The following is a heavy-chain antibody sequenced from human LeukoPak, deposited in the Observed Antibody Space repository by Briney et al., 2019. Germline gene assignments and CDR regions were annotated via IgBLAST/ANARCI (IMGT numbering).Heavy chain of an antibody. Sequence: GGSLRLSCAASGFTFSSYAMHWVRQAPGKGLEWVAVISYDGSNKYYADSVKGRFTISRDNSKNTLYLQMNSLRAEDTAVYYCARGAVDTAMVSPGRWGQGTLVTVSS. CDR3: ARGAVDTAMVSPGR. CDR2: ISYDGSNK. CDR1: GFTFSSYA. V-gene: IGHV3-30-3*01. J-gene: IGHJ4*02. D-gene: IGHD5-18*01.